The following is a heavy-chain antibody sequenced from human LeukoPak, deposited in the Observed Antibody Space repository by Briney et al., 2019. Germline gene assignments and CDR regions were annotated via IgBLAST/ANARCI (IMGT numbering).Heavy chain of an antibody. Sequence: PGGSLRLSCAASGFTFSNYGMHCVRQAPGKGLEWVAVVSDDGSNKNYADSVKGRFTISRDNAKNTLYLQMNSLRAEDTAVYYCARGAWIQLWFDAFDIWGQGTMVTVSS. V-gene: IGHV3-30*03. CDR3: ARGAWIQLWFDAFDI. CDR2: VSDDGSNK. J-gene: IGHJ3*02. CDR1: GFTFSNYG. D-gene: IGHD5-18*01.